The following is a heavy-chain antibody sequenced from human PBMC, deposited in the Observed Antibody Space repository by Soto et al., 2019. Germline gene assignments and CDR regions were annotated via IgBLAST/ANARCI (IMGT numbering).Heavy chain of an antibody. J-gene: IGHJ3*02. Sequence: GXSVKGSCKASGYTFTSYGISWVRQAPVQGLEWMGWISAYNGNTNYAQKLQGRVTMTTDTSTSTAYMEPRSLRSDDTAVYYCAREYYYDSSGYPLVPDAFDIWGQGTMVTVSS. V-gene: IGHV1-18*04. CDR2: ISAYNGNT. D-gene: IGHD3-22*01. CDR1: GYTFTSYG. CDR3: AREYYYDSSGYPLVPDAFDI.